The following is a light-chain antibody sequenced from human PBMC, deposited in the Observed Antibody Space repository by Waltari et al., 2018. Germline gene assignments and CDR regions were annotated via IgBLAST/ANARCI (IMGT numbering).Light chain of an antibody. J-gene: IGKJ1*01. CDR2: GAS. CDR3: QQYGSSRT. V-gene: IGKV3-20*01. Sequence: EIVLTQSPGTLSLSPGERATLSCSASQIVSSKYLAWYRQTPGQAPRLLIYGASSRATGIPDRFSGSGSGTDFTLTISRLEPEDFAVYYCQQYGSSRTFGQGTKVEIK. CDR1: QIVSSKY.